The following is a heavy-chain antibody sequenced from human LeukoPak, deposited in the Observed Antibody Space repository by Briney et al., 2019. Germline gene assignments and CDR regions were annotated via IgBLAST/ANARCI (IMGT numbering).Heavy chain of an antibody. CDR3: ARAGKYCSSTSCYPPYYYYYMDV. CDR1: GGSISTSYF. V-gene: IGHV4-4*07. J-gene: IGHJ6*03. CDR2: IYSSGST. Sequence: SETLSLTCTVSGGSISTSYFWTWIRQSAGKGLEWIGRIYSSGSTTYNPSLKSRVTMSIDTSKNQFSLKLSSVTAADTAVYYCARAGKYCSSTSCYPPYYYYYMDVWGKGTTVTVSS. D-gene: IGHD2-2*01.